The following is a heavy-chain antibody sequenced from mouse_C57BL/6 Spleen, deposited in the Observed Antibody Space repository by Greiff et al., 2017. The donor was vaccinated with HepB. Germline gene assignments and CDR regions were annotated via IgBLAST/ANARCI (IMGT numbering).Heavy chain of an antibody. J-gene: IGHJ4*01. V-gene: IGHV1-4*01. D-gene: IGHD2-3*01. CDR2: INPSSGYT. Sequence: QVHVKQSGAELARPGASVKMSCKASGYTFTSYTMHWVKQRPGQGLEWIGYINPSSGYTKYNQKFKDKATLTADKSSSTAYMQLSSLTSEDSAVYYCARGMVTFYYAMDYWGQGTSVTVSS. CDR1: GYTFTSYT. CDR3: ARGMVTFYYAMDY.